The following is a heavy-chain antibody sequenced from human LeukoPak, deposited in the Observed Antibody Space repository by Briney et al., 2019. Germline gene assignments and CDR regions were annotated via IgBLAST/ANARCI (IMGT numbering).Heavy chain of an antibody. CDR3: TRDGFGGVIYYFDY. V-gene: IGHV3-49*04. D-gene: IGHD3-16*02. Sequence: GGSLRLSCTASGFTFGDYAMCWVRQAPGKGLEWVGFIRSKAYGGTTEYAASVKGRFTISRDDSKSIAYLQMNSLKTEDTAVYYCTRDGFGGVIYYFDYWGQGTLVTVSS. CDR1: GFTFGDYA. J-gene: IGHJ4*02. CDR2: IRSKAYGGTT.